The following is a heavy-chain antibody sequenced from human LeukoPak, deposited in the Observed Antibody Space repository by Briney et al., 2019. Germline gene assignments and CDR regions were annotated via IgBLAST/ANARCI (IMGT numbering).Heavy chain of an antibody. CDR3: ASKVGPGDY. CDR2: ISSSSTDI. CDR1: GFTFSTYS. Sequence: GGSLRLSCAASGFTFSTYSMNWVRQAPGKGLEWVSSISSSSTDIYYGDSVKGRFAISRDNAKNSLYLQMNSLRTEDTAVYYCASKVGPGDYWGQGTLVTVSS. J-gene: IGHJ4*02. V-gene: IGHV3-21*01. D-gene: IGHD1-26*01.